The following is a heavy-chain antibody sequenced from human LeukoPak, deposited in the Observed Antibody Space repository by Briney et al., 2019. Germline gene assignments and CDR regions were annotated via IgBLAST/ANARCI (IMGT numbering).Heavy chain of an antibody. CDR3: AGGRRSAAKGYNWFDP. D-gene: IGHD2-15*01. CDR2: INHSGST. Sequence: SETLSLTCAVYGGSFSGYYWSWIRQPPGKGLEWIGEINHSGSTNYNPSLKSRVTISVDTSKNQFSLKLSSVTAADTAVYYCAGGRRSAAKGYNWFDPWGQGTLVTVSS. CDR1: GGSFSGYY. V-gene: IGHV4-34*01. J-gene: IGHJ5*02.